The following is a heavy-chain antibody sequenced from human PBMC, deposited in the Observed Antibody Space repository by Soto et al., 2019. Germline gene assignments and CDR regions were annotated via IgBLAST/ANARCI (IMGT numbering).Heavy chain of an antibody. CDR1: GGSISSGGYY. J-gene: IGHJ4*02. CDR2: IYYSGST. V-gene: IGHV4-31*03. CDR3: ARDFGEAAAGTSGLGY. Sequence: PSETLSLTCTVSGGSISSGGYYWSWIRQHPGKGLEWIGYIYYSGSTYYNPSLKSRVTISVDTSKNQFSLELSSVTAADTAVYYCARDFGEAAAGTSGLGYWGQGTLVTVSS. D-gene: IGHD6-13*01.